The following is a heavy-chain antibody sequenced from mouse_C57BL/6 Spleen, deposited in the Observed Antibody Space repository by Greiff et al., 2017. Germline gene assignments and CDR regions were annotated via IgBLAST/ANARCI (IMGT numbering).Heavy chain of an antibody. V-gene: IGHV5-2*01. J-gene: IGHJ3*01. CDR3: ARHAYEGTWFAY. Sequence: EVKLMESGGGLVQPGESLKLSCESNEYEFPSHDMSWVRKTPEKRLELVAAINSDGGSTYYPDTMERRFIISRDNTKKTLYLQMSSLRSEDTALYYSARHAYEGTWFAYWGQGTLVTVSA. D-gene: IGHD1-1*01. CDR1: EYEFPSHD. CDR2: INSDGGST.